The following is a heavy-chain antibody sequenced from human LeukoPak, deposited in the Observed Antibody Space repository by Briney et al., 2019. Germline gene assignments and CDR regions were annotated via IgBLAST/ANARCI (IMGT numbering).Heavy chain of an antibody. J-gene: IGHJ5*02. CDR2: IYYSGST. CDR1: GGSISSSSYY. V-gene: IGHV4-39*01. D-gene: IGHD1-7*01. Sequence: PSETLSLTCTVSGGSISSSSYYWGWIRQPPGKGLEWIGSIYYSGSTYYNPSLKSRATISVDTSKNQFSLKLSSVTAADTAVYYCARENWNYELNWFDPWGQGTLVTVSS. CDR3: ARENWNYELNWFDP.